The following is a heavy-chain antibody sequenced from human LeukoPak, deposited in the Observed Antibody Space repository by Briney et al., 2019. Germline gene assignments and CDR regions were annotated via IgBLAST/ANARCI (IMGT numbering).Heavy chain of an antibody. V-gene: IGHV4-34*01. CDR2: INHSGST. Sequence: PSETLSLTCAVYGGSFSGYYWSWIRQPPGKGLEWIGEINHSGSTNYNPSLKSRVTISVDTSKNQFSLKLSSVTAADTAVYYCARHCSGGSCYGAALDYWGQGTLVTVSS. CDR3: ARHCSGGSCYGAALDY. J-gene: IGHJ4*02. CDR1: GGSFSGYY. D-gene: IGHD2-15*01.